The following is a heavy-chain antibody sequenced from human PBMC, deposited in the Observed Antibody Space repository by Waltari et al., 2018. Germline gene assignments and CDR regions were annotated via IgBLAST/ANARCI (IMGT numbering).Heavy chain of an antibody. D-gene: IGHD3-22*01. CDR2: IIPIFGTA. V-gene: IGHV1-69*05. CDR1: GGTFSSYA. J-gene: IGHJ3*02. CDR3: ASRDYYDSSGYYKGAYAFDI. Sequence: QVQLVQSGAEVKKPGSSVKVSCKASGGTFSSYAISWVRQAPGQGLEWMGGIIPIFGTANYAQKFQGRVTITTDESTSTAYMELSSLRSEDTAVYYCASRDYYDSSGYYKGAYAFDIWGQGTMVTVSS.